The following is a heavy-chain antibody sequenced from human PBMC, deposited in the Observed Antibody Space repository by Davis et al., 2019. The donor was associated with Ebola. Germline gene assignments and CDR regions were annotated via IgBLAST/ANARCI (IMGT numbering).Heavy chain of an antibody. CDR2: TYYTASKYYN. CDR3: ASGWLRGKFDP. Sequence: HSQTLSLTCAISGNSVSTNGAAWNWIRQSPSRGLEWLGRTYYTASKYYNDYAVSVKSRITINPDTSKNQFSLQLNSVTPEDTAVYYCASGWLRGKFDPWGQGTLVTVSS. CDR1: GNSVSTNGAA. V-gene: IGHV6-1*01. D-gene: IGHD6-19*01. J-gene: IGHJ5*02.